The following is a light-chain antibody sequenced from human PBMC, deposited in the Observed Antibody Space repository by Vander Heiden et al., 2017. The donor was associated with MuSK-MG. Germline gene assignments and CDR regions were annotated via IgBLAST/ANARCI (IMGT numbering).Light chain of an antibody. J-gene: IGLJ1*01. Sequence: SYEPTQPPSVSGPPGQTSSITCSGDKLGDKYACWYQQKPGQSPVLVIYQDSKRPSGIPERFSGSNSGNTATLTISGTQAMDEADYYCQAWDSSTANYVFGTGTKVTVL. CDR3: QAWDSSTANYV. CDR2: QDS. V-gene: IGLV3-1*01. CDR1: KLGDKY.